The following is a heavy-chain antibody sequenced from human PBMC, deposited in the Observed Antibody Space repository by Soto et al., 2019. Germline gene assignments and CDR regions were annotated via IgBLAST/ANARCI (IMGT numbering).Heavy chain of an antibody. V-gene: IGHV3-48*03. CDR3: ARVGSGYYYYGMDV. CDR1: GFTFSSYE. Sequence: GGSLRLSCAASGFTFSSYEMNWARQAPGKGLEWVSYISSSGSTIYYADSVKGRFTISRDNAKNSLYLQMNSLRAEDTAVYYCARVGSGYYYYGMDVWGQGTTVTVSS. CDR2: ISSSGSTI. D-gene: IGHD2-15*01. J-gene: IGHJ6*02.